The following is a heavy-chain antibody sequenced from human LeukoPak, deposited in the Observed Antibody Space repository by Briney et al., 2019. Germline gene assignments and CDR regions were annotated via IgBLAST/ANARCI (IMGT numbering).Heavy chain of an antibody. CDR3: ARGGYSYGYMGYFDY. J-gene: IGHJ4*02. D-gene: IGHD5-18*01. CDR1: GYTFNIYG. V-gene: IGHV1-18*01. CDR2: ISAYNGNT. Sequence: ASVKVSCKASGYTFNIYGIGWVRQAPGQGLEWMGWISAYNGNTNYAQKLQGRVTMTTDTSASTAYMELRSLRSDDTAVYHCARGGYSYGYMGYFDYWGQGTLVTVSS.